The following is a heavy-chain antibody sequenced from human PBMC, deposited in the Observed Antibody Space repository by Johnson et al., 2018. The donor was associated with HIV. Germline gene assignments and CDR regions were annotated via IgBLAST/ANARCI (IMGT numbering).Heavy chain of an antibody. CDR3: ASADVFDI. CDR2: ISYDGSNK. J-gene: IGHJ3*02. CDR1: GFTFSSYG. V-gene: IGHV3-30-3*01. Sequence: QVQLVESGGGLVQPGGSLRLSCAASGFTFSSYGMHWVRQAPGKGLEWVAVISYDGSNKYYADSVKGRFTISRDNSKNTLYLQMNSLRVEDTAVYYCASADVFDIWGQGTVVTVSS.